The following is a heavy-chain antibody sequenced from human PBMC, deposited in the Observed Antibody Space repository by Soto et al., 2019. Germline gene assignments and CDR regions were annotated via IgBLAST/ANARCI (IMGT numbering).Heavy chain of an antibody. CDR1: GFIFSSYW. CDR3: VRDMSPEIYDFWSGYSEYHYSYGMDV. V-gene: IGHV3-7*03. J-gene: IGHJ6*02. Sequence: GGSLRLSCAASGFIFSSYWMSWFRQAQGKGLGWVANIKQDGSEKCYVDSLKDRVIISRDNGKNSLYLQMNSLRAEDKAVYYCVRDMSPEIYDFWSGYSEYHYSYGMDVWGQGTTVTVSS. CDR2: IKQDGSEK. D-gene: IGHD3-3*01.